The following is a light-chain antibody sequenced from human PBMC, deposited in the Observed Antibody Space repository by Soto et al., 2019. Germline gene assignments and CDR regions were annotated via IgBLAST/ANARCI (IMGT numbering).Light chain of an antibody. CDR2: DND. J-gene: IGLJ2*01. V-gene: IGLV1-40*01. CDR3: QSYDNSLSGVV. Sequence: QSVLTQPPSVSGAPGQRIIISCTGSSSNIGAGFDVHWYQHLPGTAPKLLVYDNDNRPSGLLARFSDSRSGTSASLAITSLQADDEADYYCQSYDNSLSGVVFGGGTKLTVL. CDR1: SSNIGAGFD.